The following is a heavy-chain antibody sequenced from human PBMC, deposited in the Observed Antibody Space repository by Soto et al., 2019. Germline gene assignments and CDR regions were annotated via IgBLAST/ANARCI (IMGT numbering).Heavy chain of an antibody. Sequence: SVKVSCKASGGTFSSYAISWVRQAPGQGLEWMGGIIPIFGTANYAQKFQGRVTITADESTSTAYMELSSLRSEDTAVYYCARDRDPVRYFDWLSSRSYAFDIWGQGTMVTVSS. J-gene: IGHJ3*02. CDR1: GGTFSSYA. CDR3: ARDRDPVRYFDWLSSRSYAFDI. CDR2: IIPIFGTA. D-gene: IGHD3-9*01. V-gene: IGHV1-69*13.